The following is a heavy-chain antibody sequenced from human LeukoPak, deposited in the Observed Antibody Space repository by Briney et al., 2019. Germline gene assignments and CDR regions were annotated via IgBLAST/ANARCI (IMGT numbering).Heavy chain of an antibody. CDR1: GFTFSSYG. V-gene: IGHV3-30*03. D-gene: IGHD3-10*01. J-gene: IGHJ6*02. Sequence: GGSLRLSCAASGFTFSSYGMHWVRQAPGKGLEWVAVISYDGSNKYYADSVKGRFTISRDNSKNTLYLQMNSLRAEDTAVYYCAAEWFGELSRMDVWGQGTTATVSS. CDR3: AAEWFGELSRMDV. CDR2: ISYDGSNK.